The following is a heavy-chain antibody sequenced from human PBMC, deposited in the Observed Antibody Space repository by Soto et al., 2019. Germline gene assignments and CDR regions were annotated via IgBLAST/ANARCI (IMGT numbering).Heavy chain of an antibody. D-gene: IGHD3-9*01. CDR3: ARRYYDILTGYYNGWFDP. V-gene: IGHV4-34*01. CDR2: INHSGST. J-gene: IGHJ5*02. CDR1: GGSFSGYY. Sequence: PSETLSLTCGVYGGSFSGYYWSWSRQPPGKGLEWIGEINHSGSTNYNPSLKSRVTISVDTSKNQFSLKLSSVTAADTAVYYCARRYYDILTGYYNGWFDPWGQGTLVTVS.